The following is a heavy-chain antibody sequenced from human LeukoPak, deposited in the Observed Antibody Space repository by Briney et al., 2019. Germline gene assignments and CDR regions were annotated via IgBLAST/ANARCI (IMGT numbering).Heavy chain of an antibody. J-gene: IGHJ4*02. Sequence: NTSETLSLTCAVSGFSISSGYYWGWIRQPPGKGLEWIGSIYHSGSTYYNPSLKSRVTISVDTSKNQFSLKLSSVTAADTALYYCARLRGGPAEVDYWGQGTLVTVSS. D-gene: IGHD3-10*01. CDR1: GFSISSGYY. V-gene: IGHV4-38-2*01. CDR3: ARLRGGPAEVDY. CDR2: IYHSGST.